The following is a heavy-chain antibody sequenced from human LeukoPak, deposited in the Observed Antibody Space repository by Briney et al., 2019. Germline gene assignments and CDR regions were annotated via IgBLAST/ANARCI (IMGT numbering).Heavy chain of an antibody. V-gene: IGHV5-51*01. J-gene: IGHJ5*02. D-gene: IGHD3-22*01. CDR1: GYSFTSYW. CDR3: ARGRYYYDSSGHPGLDWFDP. CDR2: IYPGGSDT. Sequence: GESLKISCKGSGYSFTSYWIGWGRQMPGKGLEWVVIIYPGGSDTRYSPSFQGQVTICAEKSISTAYLQWSSLKASDTAMYYCARGRYYYDSSGHPGLDWFDPWGQGTLVTVSS.